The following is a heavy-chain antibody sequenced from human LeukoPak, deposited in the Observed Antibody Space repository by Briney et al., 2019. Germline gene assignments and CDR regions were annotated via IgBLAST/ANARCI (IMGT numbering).Heavy chain of an antibody. CDR1: GGSISSGGYY. J-gene: IGHJ4*02. CDR3: ASLVRWLHFDY. D-gene: IGHD3-22*01. CDR2: IYHSGST. V-gene: IGHV4-30-2*01. Sequence: RSSETLSLTCTVSGGSISSGGYYWSWIRQPPGKGLEWIGYIYHSGSTYYNPSLKSRVTISVDRSKNQFSLKLSTVTAADTAVYYCASLVRWLHFDYWGQGTLVTVSS.